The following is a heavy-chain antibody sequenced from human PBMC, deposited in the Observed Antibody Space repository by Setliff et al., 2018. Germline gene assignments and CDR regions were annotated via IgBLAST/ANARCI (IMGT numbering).Heavy chain of an antibody. D-gene: IGHD3-3*01. Sequence: SETLSLTCTVSGGSISSGTNYWTWIRQPAGRGLEWIGNIYTTGSTDYNPSLKRRVTISIDTSKNQFSLQLSSVTAADTAVYYCARGGKILEWLYAHDYGGQGTLVTVSS. CDR3: ARGGKILEWLYAHDY. J-gene: IGHJ4*02. V-gene: IGHV4-61*09. CDR2: IYTTGST. CDR1: GGSISSGTNY.